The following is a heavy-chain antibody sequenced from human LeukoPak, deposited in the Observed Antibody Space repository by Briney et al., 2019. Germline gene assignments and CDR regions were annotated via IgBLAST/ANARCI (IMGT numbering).Heavy chain of an antibody. Sequence: PSETLSLTCTVSGGSISSYYWSWIRQPPGKGLEWIGYIYYSGSTNYNPSLKSRVTISVDTSKSQFSLKLSSVTAADTAVYYCARGRSRRDGYNYYFDYWGQGTLVTVSS. CDR2: IYYSGST. CDR3: ARGRSRRDGYNYYFDY. CDR1: GGSISSYY. D-gene: IGHD5-24*01. J-gene: IGHJ4*02. V-gene: IGHV4-59*01.